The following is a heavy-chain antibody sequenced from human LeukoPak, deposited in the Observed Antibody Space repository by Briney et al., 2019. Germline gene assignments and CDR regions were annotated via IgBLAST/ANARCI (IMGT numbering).Heavy chain of an antibody. Sequence: ASVKVSCKASGYTFTSYDINWVRQATGQGLEWMGWMNPNSGNTGYAQKFQGRVTMTRNTSISTAYMELSSLRSEDTAVYYCARGSIMITFGGVIVYAFDIWGQGTMVTVSS. D-gene: IGHD3-16*02. CDR2: MNPNSGNT. V-gene: IGHV1-8*01. CDR1: GYTFTSYD. J-gene: IGHJ3*02. CDR3: ARGSIMITFGGVIVYAFDI.